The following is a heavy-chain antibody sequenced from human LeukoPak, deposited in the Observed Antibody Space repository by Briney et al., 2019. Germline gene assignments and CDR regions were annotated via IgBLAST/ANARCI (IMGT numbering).Heavy chain of an antibody. V-gene: IGHV3-23*01. CDR2: ISGSGGST. CDR1: GFTFSGYA. D-gene: IGHD2-2*01. CDR3: AKDKVVVVPAAMLPYFDY. J-gene: IGHJ4*02. Sequence: PGGSLRLSCAASGFTFSGYAMSWVRQAPGKGLEWVSAISGSGGSTYYADSVKGRFTISRDNSKNTLYLQMNSLRAEDTAVYYCAKDKVVVVPAAMLPYFDYWGQGTLVTVSS.